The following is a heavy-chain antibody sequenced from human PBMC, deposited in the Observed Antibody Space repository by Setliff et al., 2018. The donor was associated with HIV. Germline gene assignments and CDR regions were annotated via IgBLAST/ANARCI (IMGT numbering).Heavy chain of an antibody. CDR3: ATLDPSGGNFLAY. J-gene: IGHJ6*02. Sequence: PSETLSLTCTVSGDTDFYWNWIRQPPGKGLEWIGYIHASGKTNYNPSLKSRVTLALDTSEMHFSLHLTSVTAADTAFYYCATLDPSGGNFLAYWGQGTTVTVSS. V-gene: IGHV4-4*09. CDR2: IHASGKT. D-gene: IGHD2-21*02. CDR1: GDTDFY.